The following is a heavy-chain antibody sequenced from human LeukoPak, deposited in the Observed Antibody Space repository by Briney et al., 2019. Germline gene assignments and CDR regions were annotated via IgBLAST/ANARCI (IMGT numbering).Heavy chain of an antibody. CDR3: VKDERVRMSYYDSSGYYAY. Sequence: PGGSLRLSCSASGFTFSSYAMQWVRQAPVKGLEYVSAIGTNGGSTYYADSVKGRFTISRDNSKNMLFLHMSSLRTEDTAVYYCVKDERVRMSYYDSSGYYAYWGLGTLVTVSS. CDR2: IGTNGGST. J-gene: IGHJ4*02. CDR1: GFTFSSYA. V-gene: IGHV3-64D*09. D-gene: IGHD3-22*01.